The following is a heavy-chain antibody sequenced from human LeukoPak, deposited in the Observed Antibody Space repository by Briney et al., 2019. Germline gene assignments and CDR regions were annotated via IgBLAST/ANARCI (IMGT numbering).Heavy chain of an antibody. CDR3: TRDKGGSYSDY. J-gene: IGHJ4*02. V-gene: IGHV1-46*01. Sequence: ASVKVSCKASGYTFTSYYMHWLRQAPGQGLEWVGIINPNGGSTDYAQKFQGRVTMTRDTSTSTVYMGLRSLRSEDTAVYYCTRDKGGSYSDYWGQGTLVTVSS. CDR2: INPNGGST. CDR1: GYTFTSYY. D-gene: IGHD1-26*01.